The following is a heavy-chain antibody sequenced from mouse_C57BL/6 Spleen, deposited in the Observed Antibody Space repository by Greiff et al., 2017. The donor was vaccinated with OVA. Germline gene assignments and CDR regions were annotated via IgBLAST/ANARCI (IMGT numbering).Heavy chain of an antibody. Sequence: VQLQQPGAELVMPGASVKLSCKASGYTFTSYWMHWVKQRPGQGLEWIGEIDPSDSYPNYNQKFKGKSTLTVDKSSSTAYMQLSSLTSEDSAVYYCARRGYYGSSLTGAMDYWGQGTSVTVSS. CDR3: ARRGYYGSSLTGAMDY. CDR1: GYTFTSYW. CDR2: IDPSDSYP. J-gene: IGHJ4*01. D-gene: IGHD1-1*01. V-gene: IGHV1-69*01.